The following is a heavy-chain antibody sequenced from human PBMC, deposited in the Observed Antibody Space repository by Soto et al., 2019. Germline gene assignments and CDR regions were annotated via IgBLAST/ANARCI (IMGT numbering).Heavy chain of an antibody. Sequence: QVQLQESGPGLVKPSETLSLTCSVSAGSISGYYWSWIRQPPGKGLEWIGYTRYSESTSYNPALMSGLILSVDTSNSQFSLKLSSVTAADTAVYYCARHDLRGGAYDSWGQGTLVTVSS. CDR2: TRYSEST. J-gene: IGHJ4*02. CDR3: ARHDLRGGAYDS. D-gene: IGHD3-10*01. V-gene: IGHV4-59*08. CDR1: AGSISGYY.